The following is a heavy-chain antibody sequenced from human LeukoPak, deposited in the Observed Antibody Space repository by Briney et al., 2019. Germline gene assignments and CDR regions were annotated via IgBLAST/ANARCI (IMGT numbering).Heavy chain of an antibody. CDR1: GFTFHNYS. Sequence: PGGSLRLSCAASGFTFHNYSMNWVRQAPGKGLEWVSFISSSSNSIYYADSLKGRFTISRDNAKNSLYLQMNSLRAEDTAVYYCARENGSGRPFDYWGQGTLVTVSS. CDR2: ISSSSNSI. D-gene: IGHD3-10*01. J-gene: IGHJ4*02. V-gene: IGHV3-21*01. CDR3: ARENGSGRPFDY.